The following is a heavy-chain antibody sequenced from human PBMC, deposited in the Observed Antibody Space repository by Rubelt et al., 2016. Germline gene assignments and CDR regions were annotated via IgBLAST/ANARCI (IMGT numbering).Heavy chain of an antibody. CDR2: ISAYNGNT. D-gene: IGHD6-19*01. Sequence: QVQLVQSGAEVKKPGASVKVSCKASGYTFTSYGISWVRQAPGQGLEWMGWISAYNGNTNSAQKLQGRVTMTTDTSTSTVYMERRSLRSDDTAVYYCARDGVFSSGWYYCDYWGQGTLVTVSS. J-gene: IGHJ4*02. V-gene: IGHV1-18*01. CDR1: GYTFTSYG. CDR3: ARDGVFSSGWYYCDY.